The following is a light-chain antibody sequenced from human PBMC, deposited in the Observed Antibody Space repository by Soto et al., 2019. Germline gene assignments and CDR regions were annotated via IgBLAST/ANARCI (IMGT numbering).Light chain of an antibody. V-gene: IGLV2-14*01. Sequence: QSALTQPASVSGSPGQSITISCTGTRSDVDDYNYVSWYQQHPGKAHKLMIYDVSNRPSGVSNRFSGSKSGNTASLTISRLQAEDLSDYDCRPYTSSSVYVFGTGIKVTGL. CDR1: RSDVDDYNY. J-gene: IGLJ1*01. CDR3: RPYTSSSVYV. CDR2: DVS.